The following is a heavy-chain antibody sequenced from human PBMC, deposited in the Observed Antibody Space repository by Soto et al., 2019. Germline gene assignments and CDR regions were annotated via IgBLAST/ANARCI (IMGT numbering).Heavy chain of an antibody. CDR1: GFTFSTYS. V-gene: IGHV3-21*01. Sequence: ESGGGLVKPGGSLRLSCAASGFTFSTYSMNWVRQAPGKGLEWVSSISSSGSYIYYADSVKGRFTISRDNAKNSLDLQMNSLRAEDTAVYYCARDHSIYGSGSYYNYWGQGILVTVSS. CDR2: ISSSGSYI. J-gene: IGHJ4*02. CDR3: ARDHSIYGSGSYYNY. D-gene: IGHD3-10*01.